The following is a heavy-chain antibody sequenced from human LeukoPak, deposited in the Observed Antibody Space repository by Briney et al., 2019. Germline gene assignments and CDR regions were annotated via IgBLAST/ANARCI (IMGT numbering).Heavy chain of an antibody. CDR3: ASDILTGADAFDF. Sequence: ASVKVSCKASGYTFTNYYIHWVRQAPGQGLEWMGIINPSGGSTTYAQNFQGRVSMTRDTSTTTVYMELRSLRSEDTAVYYCASDILTGADAFDFWGQGTMDTVSS. D-gene: IGHD3-9*01. CDR2: INPSGGST. V-gene: IGHV1-46*01. CDR1: GYTFTNYY. J-gene: IGHJ3*01.